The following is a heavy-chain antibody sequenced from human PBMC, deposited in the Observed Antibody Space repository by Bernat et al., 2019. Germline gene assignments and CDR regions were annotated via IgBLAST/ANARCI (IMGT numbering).Heavy chain of an antibody. J-gene: IGHJ4*02. CDR2: IWYDGSQK. V-gene: IGHV3-33*01. Sequence: QVQLVESGGGVVQSGKSLRLSCAVSGVTFRNYGMHWVRQAPGKGLEWVAVIWYDGSQKYYADSVKDRFTISRDNSKNTLYLQMNSLRVEDTAMYHCETWRGSGNYYDYWGQGTLVTVSS. CDR3: ETWRGSGNYYDY. D-gene: IGHD3-10*01. CDR1: GVTFRNYG.